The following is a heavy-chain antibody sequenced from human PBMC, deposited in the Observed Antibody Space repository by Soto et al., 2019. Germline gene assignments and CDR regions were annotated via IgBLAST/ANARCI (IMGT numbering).Heavy chain of an antibody. V-gene: IGHV3-48*02. J-gene: IGHJ4*02. Sequence: SLRLSCAPSGFTFSSYSMNWVRQAPGKGLEWVSYISSSSSIIYYADSVKGRFTISRDNAKNSLYLQMNSLRDEDTAVYYCARDRGVVVTGSPLDYWGQGTLVTVSS. CDR1: GFTFSSYS. CDR2: ISSSSSII. D-gene: IGHD3-22*01. CDR3: ARDRGVVVTGSPLDY.